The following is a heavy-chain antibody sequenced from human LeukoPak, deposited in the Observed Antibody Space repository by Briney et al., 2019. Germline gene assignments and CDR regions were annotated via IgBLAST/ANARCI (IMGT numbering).Heavy chain of an antibody. CDR1: GFTFSSYW. CDR2: IKQDGSEK. CDR3: ARSAPYCSGGSCYGGGSYFDY. Sequence: QPGGSLRLSCAASGFTFSSYWMSWVRQAPGKGLEWVANIKQDGSEKYYVDSVKGRFTISRDNAKNSLYLQMNSLRAEDTAVYYCARSAPYCSGGSCYGGGSYFDYWGQGTLVTVSS. J-gene: IGHJ4*02. V-gene: IGHV3-7*01. D-gene: IGHD2-15*01.